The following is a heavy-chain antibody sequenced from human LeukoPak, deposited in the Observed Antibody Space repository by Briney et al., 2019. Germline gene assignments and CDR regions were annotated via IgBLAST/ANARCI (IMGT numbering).Heavy chain of an antibody. CDR1: GGTYSSYA. J-gene: IGHJ4*02. Sequence: ASVKVSCKASGGTYSSYAICWVRQAPGQWLEWMGGINAGNGNTKYSQKFQGRVTITRDTSASTAYMELSSLRSEDTAVYYCARDSSLIVGANRDPPDYWGQGTLVTVSS. D-gene: IGHD1-26*01. CDR3: ARDSSLIVGANRDPPDY. V-gene: IGHV1-3*01. CDR2: INAGNGNT.